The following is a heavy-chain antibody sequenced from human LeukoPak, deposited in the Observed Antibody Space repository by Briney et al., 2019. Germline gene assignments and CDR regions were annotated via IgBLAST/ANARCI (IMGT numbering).Heavy chain of an antibody. Sequence: ASVKVFCKASGGTFSSYAISWVRQAPGQGLEWMGWISAYNGNTNYAQKLQGRVTMTTDTSTSTAYMELRSLRSDDTAVYYCARDLGSKYGSGSYFSDYWGQGTLVTVSS. CDR1: GGTFSSYA. V-gene: IGHV1-18*01. CDR3: ARDLGSKYGSGSYFSDY. D-gene: IGHD3-10*01. J-gene: IGHJ4*02. CDR2: ISAYNGNT.